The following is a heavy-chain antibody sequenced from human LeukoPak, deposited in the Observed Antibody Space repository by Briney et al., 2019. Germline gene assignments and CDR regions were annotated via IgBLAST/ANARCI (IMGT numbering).Heavy chain of an antibody. V-gene: IGHV3-30*04. CDR3: ARGSYSSSWYGFFDYYYYMDV. J-gene: IGHJ6*03. D-gene: IGHD6-13*01. CDR1: GFTFSSYA. Sequence: TGGSLRLSCAASGFTFSSYAMHWVRQAPGKGLEWVAVISYDGSNKYYADSVKGRVTISRDNSKNTLYLQMNSLRAEDTAVYYCARGSYSSSWYGFFDYYYYMDVWGKGTTVTVSS. CDR2: ISYDGSNK.